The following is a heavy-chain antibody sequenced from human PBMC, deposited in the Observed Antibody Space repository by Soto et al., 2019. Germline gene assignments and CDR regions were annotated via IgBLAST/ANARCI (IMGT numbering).Heavy chain of an antibody. Sequence: SETLSLTCAVYGGSFSGYYWSWIRQPPGKGLEWIGEINHSGSTNYNPSLKSRVTISVDTSKNQFSLKLSSVTAADTAVYYCARGGLDGRPIAAAGIPYYYYGMDGWGQGTTVTVSS. J-gene: IGHJ6*02. CDR3: ARGGLDGRPIAAAGIPYYYYGMDG. V-gene: IGHV4-34*01. CDR1: GGSFSGYY. CDR2: INHSGST. D-gene: IGHD6-13*01.